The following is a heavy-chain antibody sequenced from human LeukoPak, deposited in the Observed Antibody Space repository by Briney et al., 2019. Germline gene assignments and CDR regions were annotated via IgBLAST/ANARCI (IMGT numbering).Heavy chain of an antibody. V-gene: IGHV4-39*07. CDR1: GGSISSSSYY. J-gene: IGHJ6*03. CDR2: IYYSGST. Sequence: SETLSLTCTVSGGSISSSSYYWGWIRQPPGKGLEWIGSIYYSGSTYYNPSLKSRVTISVDTSKNQFSLKLSSVTAADTAVYYCARLGYSSSSGLPDRKDRYYYYYMDVWGKGTTVTVSS. D-gene: IGHD6-6*01. CDR3: ARLGYSSSSGLPDRKDRYYYYYMDV.